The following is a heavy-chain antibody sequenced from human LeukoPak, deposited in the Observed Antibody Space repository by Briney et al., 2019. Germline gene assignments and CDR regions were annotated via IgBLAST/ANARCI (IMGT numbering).Heavy chain of an antibody. CDR2: IYYSGST. J-gene: IGHJ6*03. CDR3: ARQEGRSYYYYYYMDV. CDR1: GGSISSSSYY. V-gene: IGHV4-39*01. D-gene: IGHD5-12*01. Sequence: SETLSLTCTVSGGSISSSSYYWGWIRQPPGKGLEWIGSIYYSGSTYYNPSLKSRVTISVDTSKNQFSLKLSSVTAADTAVYYCARQEGRSYYYYYYMDVWGKGTTVTVSS.